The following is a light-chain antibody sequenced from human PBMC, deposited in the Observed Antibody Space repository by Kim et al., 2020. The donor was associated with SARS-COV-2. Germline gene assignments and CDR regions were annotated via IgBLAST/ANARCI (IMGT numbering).Light chain of an antibody. CDR2: KAS. V-gene: IGKV1-5*03. CDR3: QQQNSYPLT. J-gene: IGKJ4*01. CDR1: QSIGSW. Sequence: ASLGDRVTITCRASQSIGSWLAWYQQKPGKAPKLLIFKASSLQSGVPSRFSGSGSGTEFTLTINSLQPDDFATYYCQQQNSYPLTFGGGTKVDIK.